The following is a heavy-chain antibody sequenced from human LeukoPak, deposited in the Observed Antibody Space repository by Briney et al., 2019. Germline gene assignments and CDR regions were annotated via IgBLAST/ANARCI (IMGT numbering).Heavy chain of an antibody. CDR3: TRRYCTATNCYSFDY. V-gene: IGHV3-21*01. CDR2: ISSTGGYI. CDR1: GFTFSTYS. D-gene: IGHD2-15*01. Sequence: PGGSLRLSCAASGFTFSTYSMNWVRQAPGKGLEWVSSISSTGGYISYTDSVKGRFTISRDNAKKSLYLQMNSLRAEYTAVYYCTRRYCTATNCYSFDYWGQGTLVTVSS. J-gene: IGHJ4*02.